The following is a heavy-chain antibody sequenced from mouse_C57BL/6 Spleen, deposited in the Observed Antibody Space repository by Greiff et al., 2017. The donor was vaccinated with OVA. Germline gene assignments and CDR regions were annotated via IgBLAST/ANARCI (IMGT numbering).Heavy chain of an antibody. Sequence: QVQLQQSGAELVRPGASVTLSCKASGYTFTDYEMHWVKHTPVHGLEWIGAIDPETGGTAYNQKFKGKAILTADKSSSTAYMELRSLTSEDSAVYYCTGGGNYDWGQGTLVTVSA. CDR1: GYTFTDYE. J-gene: IGHJ3*01. CDR3: TGGGNYD. V-gene: IGHV1-15*01. D-gene: IGHD2-1*01. CDR2: IDPETGGT.